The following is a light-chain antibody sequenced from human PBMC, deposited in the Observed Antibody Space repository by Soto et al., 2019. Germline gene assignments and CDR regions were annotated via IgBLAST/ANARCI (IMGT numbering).Light chain of an antibody. Sequence: EIVLTQSPGTLSLSPVERATLSCMASQSVSSSSLAWYHHKPGQAPRLLIYDASNRATGIPARFSGSGSGTEFTLTISGLQSEDITVYYCHQYNNWRTFGQGTRLEI. CDR1: QSVSSS. CDR2: DAS. J-gene: IGKJ5*01. CDR3: HQYNNWRT. V-gene: IGKV3-15*01.